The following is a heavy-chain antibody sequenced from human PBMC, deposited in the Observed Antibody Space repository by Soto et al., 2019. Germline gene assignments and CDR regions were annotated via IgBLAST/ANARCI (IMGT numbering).Heavy chain of an antibody. CDR3: AIGPLNWGFDY. V-gene: IGHV1-8*01. CDR1: GYTFTSYD. CDR2: MSPDTFNT. J-gene: IGHJ4*02. Sequence: GASVKVSCKASGYTFTSYDFNLVRQATGHVLELIVWMSPDTFNTGYGQKVQGRFTITMYTSIITCYIELVILKSDYTAVYYCAIGPLNWGFDYWGQGTLVTVSS. D-gene: IGHD7-27*01.